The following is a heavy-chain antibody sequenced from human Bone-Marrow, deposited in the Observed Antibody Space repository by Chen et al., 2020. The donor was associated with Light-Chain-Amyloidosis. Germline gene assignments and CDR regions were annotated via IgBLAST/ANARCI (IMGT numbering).Heavy chain of an antibody. D-gene: IGHD3-16*01. J-gene: IGHJ6*02. V-gene: IGHV3-23*01. Sequence: EVQLLESGGGLVQPGGSLRLSCAASGFTFSSYAMSWVRQAPGKGLEWVSAISGSGGSTYYADTVKGRFTISRDNSKNTLYLQMNSLRAEDTAVYYCANGIWGARRDGMDVWGQGTTVTVSS. CDR3: ANGIWGARRDGMDV. CDR2: ISGSGGST. CDR1: GFTFSSYA.